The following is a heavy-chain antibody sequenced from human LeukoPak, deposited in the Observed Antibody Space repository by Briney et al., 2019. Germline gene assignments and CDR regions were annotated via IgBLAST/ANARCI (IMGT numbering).Heavy chain of an antibody. Sequence: SETLPLTCTVSGGSISSSSYYWGWIRQPPGKGLEWIGSIYYSGSTYYNPSLKSRVTISVDTSKNQFSLKLSSVTAADTAVYYCARERPAAGIPRNDAFDIWGQGTMVTVSS. CDR2: IYYSGST. CDR1: GGSISSSSYY. V-gene: IGHV4-39*07. CDR3: ARERPAAGIPRNDAFDI. D-gene: IGHD6-13*01. J-gene: IGHJ3*02.